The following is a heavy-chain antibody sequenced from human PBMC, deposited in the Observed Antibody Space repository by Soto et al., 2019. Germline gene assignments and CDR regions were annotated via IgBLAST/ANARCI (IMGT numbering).Heavy chain of an antibody. CDR1: GGSITSGAYY. D-gene: IGHD3-22*01. Sequence: TLSLTCAVSGGSITSGAYYWTWIRQHPGKGLEWIAYIHYGGRTYYNPSLKSRVTISVDTSNNQFSLKLSSVTAADTAVYYCARYYFDSSGDSNWFDPWGQGTLLTDSS. V-gene: IGHV4-31*11. CDR2: IHYGGRT. CDR3: ARYYFDSSGDSNWFDP. J-gene: IGHJ5*02.